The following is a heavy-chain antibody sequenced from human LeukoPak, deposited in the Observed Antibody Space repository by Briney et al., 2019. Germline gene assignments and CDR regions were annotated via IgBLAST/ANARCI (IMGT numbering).Heavy chain of an antibody. CDR1: GFTYSSYE. V-gene: IGHV3-48*03. CDR2: ISSSGSTI. Sequence: PGGYLRLSCAASGFTYSSYEMIWVRQAPGKGLEWVSYISSSGSTIYYADSVKGRFTISRDNAKNSLYLQMNSLRAEDTAVYYCARDLYSYGPFDYWGQGTLVTVSS. CDR3: ARDLYSYGPFDY. D-gene: IGHD5-18*01. J-gene: IGHJ4*02.